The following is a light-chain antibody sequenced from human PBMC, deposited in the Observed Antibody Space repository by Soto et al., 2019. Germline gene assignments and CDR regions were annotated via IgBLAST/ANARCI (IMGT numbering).Light chain of an antibody. V-gene: IGLV1-40*01. CDR3: QSYDSSLTLDV. Sequence: QSVLTQPPSVSGAPGQRVTISCNGSSSNIGAGYDVHWYQQFPGTAPKLLIYGNSNRPSGVPDRFSGSKSGTSVSLAITGLQAEDEADYYCQSYDSSLTLDVFGTGTKLTVL. J-gene: IGLJ1*01. CDR2: GNS. CDR1: SSNIGAGYD.